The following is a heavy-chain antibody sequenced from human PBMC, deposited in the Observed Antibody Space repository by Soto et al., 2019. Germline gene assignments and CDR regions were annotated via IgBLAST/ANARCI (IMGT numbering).Heavy chain of an antibody. J-gene: IGHJ4*02. Sequence: PGGSLRLSCAASGFTFSSYAMSWVRQAPGKGLEWVSAISGSGGSTYYADSVKGRFTISRDNSKNTLYLQMNSLRAEDTAVYYCAKDLAYHYDSSGYPINPFDYWGQGTLVTVSS. D-gene: IGHD3-22*01. CDR3: AKDLAYHYDSSGYPINPFDY. V-gene: IGHV3-23*01. CDR1: GFTFSSYA. CDR2: ISGSGGST.